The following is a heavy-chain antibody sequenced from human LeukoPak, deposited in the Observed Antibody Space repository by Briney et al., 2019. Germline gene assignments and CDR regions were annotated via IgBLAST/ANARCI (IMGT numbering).Heavy chain of an antibody. J-gene: IGHJ4*02. CDR3: ARHEWRNRWLPFDN. CDR1: GGSISSYY. Sequence: PSETLSLTCTVSGGSISSYYWSWIRQPPGKGLEWIGYIYYSGSTNYNPSLKSRVTISVDTSKNQFSLKLSSVTAADTAVYYCARHEWRNRWLPFDNWGQGTLVTVSS. D-gene: IGHD5-12*01. CDR2: IYYSGST. V-gene: IGHV4-59*08.